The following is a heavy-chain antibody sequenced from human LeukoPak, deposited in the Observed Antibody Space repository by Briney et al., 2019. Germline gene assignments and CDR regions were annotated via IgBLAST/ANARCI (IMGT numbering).Heavy chain of an antibody. Sequence: SETLSLTCTVSGGSISSSSYSWGWIRQPPGKGLEWIGYIYYSGSTNYNPSLKSRVTMSVDTSKNQFSLKLSSVTAADTAVYYCARDVVAAAGTWDYWGQGTLVTVSS. CDR2: IYYSGST. CDR1: GGSISSSSYS. CDR3: ARDVVAAAGTWDY. J-gene: IGHJ4*02. V-gene: IGHV4-61*05. D-gene: IGHD6-13*01.